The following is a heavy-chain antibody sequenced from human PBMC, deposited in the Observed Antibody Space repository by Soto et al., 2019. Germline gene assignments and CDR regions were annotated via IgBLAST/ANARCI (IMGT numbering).Heavy chain of an antibody. J-gene: IGHJ6*03. CDR3: ARDLSWGSNWYYYMDV. Sequence: EVQLVESGGGLVQPGGSLRLSCATSGFILSDCAMNWVRQAPGKGLEWVSYISSSSSVIDYADSVKGRFTVSRDNARNSLYLQMSSLRAEDTAVDYCARDLSWGSNWYYYMDVWGKGTTVTVSS. CDR1: GFILSDCA. CDR2: ISSSSSVI. D-gene: IGHD7-27*01. V-gene: IGHV3-48*01.